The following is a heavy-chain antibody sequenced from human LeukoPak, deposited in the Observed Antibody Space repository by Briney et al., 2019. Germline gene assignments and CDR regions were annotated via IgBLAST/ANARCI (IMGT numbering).Heavy chain of an antibody. CDR3: ARSRGYGPSFDY. J-gene: IGHJ4*02. V-gene: IGHV4-38-2*02. CDR2: IHHRAST. CDR1: GYSISSGYY. D-gene: IGHD5-12*01. Sequence: SETLSLTCTVSGYSISSGYYWGWIRQPPGKGLEWIGSIHHRASTYYNPSLKSRVTISVDTSKNQFSLKLSSVTAADAAVYYCARSRGYGPSFDYWGQGTLVTVSS.